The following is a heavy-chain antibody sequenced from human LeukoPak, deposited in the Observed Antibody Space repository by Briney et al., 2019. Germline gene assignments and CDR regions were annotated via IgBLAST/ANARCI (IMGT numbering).Heavy chain of an antibody. V-gene: IGHV3-33*06. D-gene: IGHD4-11*01. CDR2: IWNDGSNE. J-gene: IGHJ4*02. CDR1: GFTLSHFG. CDR3: AKDAQRGFDYSNSLEY. Sequence: RGSRRLSCAASGFTLSHFGTHWVRQAPGKGLEWVAVIWNDGSNEYYADSVKGRFTISRDNSKNTVSLQMNSLRDEDTAVYYCAKDAQRGFDYSNSLEYWGQGTLVTVSS.